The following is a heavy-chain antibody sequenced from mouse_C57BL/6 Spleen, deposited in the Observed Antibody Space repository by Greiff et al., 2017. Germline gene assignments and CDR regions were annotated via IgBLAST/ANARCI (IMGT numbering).Heavy chain of an antibody. CDR3: AREEGYGGWFAY. CDR2: IYHGDGDT. D-gene: IGHD2-2*01. CDR1: GYAFSSSW. J-gene: IGHJ3*01. V-gene: IGHV1-82*01. Sequence: QVHVKQSGPELVKPGASVKISCKASGYAFSSSWMNWVKQRPGKGLEWIGRIYHGDGDTNYNGKFKGKATLTADKSSSTAYMQLSSLASEDSAVYFCAREEGYGGWFAYWGQGTLVTVSA.